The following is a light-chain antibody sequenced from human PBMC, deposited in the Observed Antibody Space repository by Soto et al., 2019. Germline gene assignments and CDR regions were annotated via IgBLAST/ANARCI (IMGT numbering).Light chain of an antibody. CDR2: EVS. Sequence: QSALTQPASVSGSPGQSITISCTGTSSDVGGYNYVSWYQQHPGKAPELMIYEVSNRPSGVSNRFSGSKSGNTASLTISGLQAEDEANYYCSSYTTSITLVFGVGTKLTVL. V-gene: IGLV2-14*01. J-gene: IGLJ2*01. CDR1: SSDVGGYNY. CDR3: SSYTTSITLV.